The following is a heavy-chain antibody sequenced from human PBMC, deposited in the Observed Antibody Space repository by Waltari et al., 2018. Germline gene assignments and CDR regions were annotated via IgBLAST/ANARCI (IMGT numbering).Heavy chain of an antibody. CDR3: ARQMANSDY. CDR1: GFTFSSYS. J-gene: IGHJ4*02. D-gene: IGHD5-12*01. Sequence: EVQLVESGGGLVKPGGSLRLSCAASGFTFSSYSMNWVRQAPGKGLEGVSAISSSSSYIYYADSVKGRFTISRDNAKNSLYLQMNSLRAEDTAVYYCARQMANSDYWGQGTLVTVSS. V-gene: IGHV3-21*01. CDR2: ISSSSSYI.